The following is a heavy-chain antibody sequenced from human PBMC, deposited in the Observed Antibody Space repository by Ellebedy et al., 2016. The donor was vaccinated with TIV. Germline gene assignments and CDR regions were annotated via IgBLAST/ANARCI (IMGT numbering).Heavy chain of an antibody. V-gene: IGHV3-30*03. CDR2: ISYDESNK. Sequence: GGSLRLSXAASGISFSTSGMHWVRQAPGKGLEWVAVISYDESNKYYADSVRGRFTISRDNSKNTLYLQMSSLRAEDTAVYYCARADTGYCGSPSCFLDLDSWGQGTLVTVSS. CDR3: ARADTGYCGSPSCFLDLDS. J-gene: IGHJ4*02. CDR1: GISFSTSG. D-gene: IGHD2-2*01.